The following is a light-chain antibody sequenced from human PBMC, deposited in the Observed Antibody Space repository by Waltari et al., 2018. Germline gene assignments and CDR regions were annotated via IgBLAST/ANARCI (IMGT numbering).Light chain of an antibody. Sequence: SWYQQHPGKAPKLMMYEGSKRPSGVSNRFSGSKSGNTASLTISGLQAEDEADYYCCSYAGSSWVFGGGTKLTVL. V-gene: IGLV2-23*01. J-gene: IGLJ3*02. CDR2: EGS. CDR3: CSYAGSSWV.